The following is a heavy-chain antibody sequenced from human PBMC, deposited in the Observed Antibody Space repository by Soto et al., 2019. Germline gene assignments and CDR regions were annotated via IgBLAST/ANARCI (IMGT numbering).Heavy chain of an antibody. J-gene: IGHJ5*02. CDR3: ARVVVVAASTVYWFDP. Sequence: SVKVSCKASGGTFSSYAISWVRQAPGQGLEWMGGIIPIFGTANYAQKFQGRVTITADESTSTAYMELSSLRSEDTAVYYCARVVVVAASTVYWFDPWGQGTLVTVSS. V-gene: IGHV1-69*13. D-gene: IGHD2-15*01. CDR1: GGTFSSYA. CDR2: IIPIFGTA.